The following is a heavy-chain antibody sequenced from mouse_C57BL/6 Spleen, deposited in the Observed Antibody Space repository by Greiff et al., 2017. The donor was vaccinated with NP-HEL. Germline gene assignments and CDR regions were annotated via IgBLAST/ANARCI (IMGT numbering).Heavy chain of an antibody. Sequence: VKLVESGTELVKPGASVKLSCKASGYTFTSYWMHWVKQRPGQGLEWIGNINPSNGGTTYNEKFKSKATLTVDKSSSTAYMQLSSLTSEDSAVYYCATGAWFAYWGQGTLVTVSA. CDR1: GYTFTSYW. V-gene: IGHV1-53*01. D-gene: IGHD4-1*01. J-gene: IGHJ3*01. CDR2: INPSNGGT. CDR3: ATGAWFAY.